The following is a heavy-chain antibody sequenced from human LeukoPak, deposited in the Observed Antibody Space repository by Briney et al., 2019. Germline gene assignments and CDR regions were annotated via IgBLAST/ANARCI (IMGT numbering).Heavy chain of an antibody. D-gene: IGHD6-13*01. Sequence: ASVKVSCKASGYTFTGYYMHWVRQAPGQGLEWMGRINPNSGDTNYAQKFQGRLTMTRDTSITTAYMELNRLRSDDTAVYYCARDFASSWPFDYWGHGTLVTVSS. V-gene: IGHV1-2*06. CDR1: GYTFTGYY. J-gene: IGHJ4*01. CDR2: INPNSGDT. CDR3: ARDFASSWPFDY.